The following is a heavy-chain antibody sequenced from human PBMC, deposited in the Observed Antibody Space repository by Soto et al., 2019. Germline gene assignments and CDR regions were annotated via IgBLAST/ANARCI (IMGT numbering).Heavy chain of an antibody. D-gene: IGHD3-22*01. J-gene: IGHJ4*02. CDR3: AGPNYYDSSGYYHPFDY. Sequence: QVQLVQSGAEVKKPGSSVKVSCKASGGTFSSYAISWVRQAPGQGLEWMGGIIPIFGTANYAQKFQGRVTITADESTSTAYMELSSLRPEDTAVYYCAGPNYYDSSGYYHPFDYWGQGTLVTVSS. CDR1: GGTFSSYA. V-gene: IGHV1-69*01. CDR2: IIPIFGTA.